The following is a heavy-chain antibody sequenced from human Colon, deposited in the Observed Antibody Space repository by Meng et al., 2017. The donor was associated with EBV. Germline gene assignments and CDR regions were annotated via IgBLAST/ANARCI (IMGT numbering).Heavy chain of an antibody. V-gene: IGHV4-30-2*01. Sequence: QLLLQESDSGLVQPSQSLSLTCAVSGDPISSGDYSWSWIRQPPGQGLEWIGYIYHGGTTYNTSLKSRVTISVDNSKNQFSLRLTSVTAADTAVYYCARGPYCGGDCYWFDPWGQGTLVTVSS. J-gene: IGHJ5*02. CDR3: ARGPYCGGDCYWFDP. CDR1: GDPISSGDYS. CDR2: IYHGGTT. D-gene: IGHD2-21*02.